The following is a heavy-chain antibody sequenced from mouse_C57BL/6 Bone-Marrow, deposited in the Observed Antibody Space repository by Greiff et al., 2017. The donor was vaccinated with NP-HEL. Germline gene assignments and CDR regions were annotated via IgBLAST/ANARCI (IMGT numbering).Heavy chain of an antibody. CDR2: IWTGGGT. Sequence: VKVVESGPGLVAPSQSLSITCTVSGFSLTSYAISWVRQPPGKGLEWLGVIWTGGGTNYNSALKSRLSISKDNSKSQVFLKMNSLQTDDTARYYCARRNYSNSYYAMDYWGQGTSVTVSS. V-gene: IGHV2-9-1*01. D-gene: IGHD2-5*01. CDR1: GFSLTSYA. CDR3: ARRNYSNSYYAMDY. J-gene: IGHJ4*01.